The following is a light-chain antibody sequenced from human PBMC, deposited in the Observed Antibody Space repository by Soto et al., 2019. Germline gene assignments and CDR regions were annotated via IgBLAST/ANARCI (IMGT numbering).Light chain of an antibody. CDR2: GAS. Sequence: EISMTQFPAILSASPGGGATLSCRASQSVSSNLAWYQQKPGQAPRLLIYGASSRIPGIPDRFSGSGSGTDFTLTISRLEPEDFAVYYCQQYGSLPWTFGQGTKVDTK. J-gene: IGKJ1*01. CDR1: QSVSSN. V-gene: IGKV3-20*01. CDR3: QQYGSLPWT.